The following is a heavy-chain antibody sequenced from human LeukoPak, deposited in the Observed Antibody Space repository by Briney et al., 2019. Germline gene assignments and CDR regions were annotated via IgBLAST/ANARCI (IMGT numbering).Heavy chain of an antibody. J-gene: IGHJ5*02. D-gene: IGHD4-11*01. CDR1: GFTFSSYG. CDR3: AKEAEGGPLYSPWNWFDP. Sequence: PGGSLRLSCAASGFTFSSYGMHWGRQAPGKGLEWVAFIRYDGSNKYYADSVKGRFAISRDNSKNTLYLQMNSLRAEDTAVYYCAKEAEGGPLYSPWNWFDPWGQGTLVTVSS. CDR2: IRYDGSNK. V-gene: IGHV3-30*02.